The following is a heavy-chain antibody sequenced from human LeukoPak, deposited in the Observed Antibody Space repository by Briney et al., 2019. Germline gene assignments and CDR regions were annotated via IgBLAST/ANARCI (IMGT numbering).Heavy chain of an antibody. Sequence: QTGGSLRLSCAASGFIFNNYAMNWIRQAPGKGLEWVSGISASGLVTYYADSVKGRFAISRDNAKNSLYLQMNSLRADDTAVYYCVREVGRSSGQWLADAFDIWGQGTMVTVSP. D-gene: IGHD6-19*01. CDR2: ISASGLVT. J-gene: IGHJ3*02. CDR1: GFIFNNYA. V-gene: IGHV3-23*01. CDR3: VREVGRSSGQWLADAFDI.